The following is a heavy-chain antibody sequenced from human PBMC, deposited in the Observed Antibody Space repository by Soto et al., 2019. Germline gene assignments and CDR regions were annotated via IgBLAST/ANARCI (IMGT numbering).Heavy chain of an antibody. J-gene: IGHJ6*02. V-gene: IGHV3-23*01. D-gene: IGHD2-2*02. CDR1: GFTFSSYA. Sequence: GGSLRLSCAASGFTFSSYAMSWVRQAPGKGLEWVSAISGSGGSTYYADSVKGRFTISRDNSKNTLYLQMNSLRAEDTAVYYCAKALGYCSSTSCYTDYYYYYGMDVWGQGTTVTVSS. CDR2: ISGSGGST. CDR3: AKALGYCSSTSCYTDYYYYYGMDV.